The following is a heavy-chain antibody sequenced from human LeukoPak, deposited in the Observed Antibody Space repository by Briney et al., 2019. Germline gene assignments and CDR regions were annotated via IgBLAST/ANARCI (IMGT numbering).Heavy chain of an antibody. V-gene: IGHV3-30*04. D-gene: IGHD3-10*01. J-gene: IGHJ6*03. CDR2: ISYDGSNK. CDR1: GFTFSSYA. Sequence: GGSLRLSCAASGFTFSSYAMHWVRQAPGKGLEWVAVISYDGSNKYYADSVKGRFTISRDNSKNTLYLQMNSLRAEDTAVYYCARSRGDTYYYYYYMDVWGKGTTVTVSS. CDR3: ARSRGDTYYYYYYMDV.